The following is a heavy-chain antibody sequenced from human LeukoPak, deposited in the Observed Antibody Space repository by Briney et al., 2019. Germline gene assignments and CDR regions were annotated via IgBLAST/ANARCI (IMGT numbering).Heavy chain of an antibody. V-gene: IGHV3-11*01. Sequence: GGSLRLSCAASGFTFSDYYMSWIRQAPGKGLEWVSYISSSGSTIYYADSVKGRFTISRDNAKNSLYLQMNSLRAEDMALYYCAKDSMVRGKYYYYMDVWGKGTTVTVSS. D-gene: IGHD3-10*01. J-gene: IGHJ6*03. CDR1: GFTFSDYY. CDR3: AKDSMVRGKYYYYMDV. CDR2: ISSSGSTI.